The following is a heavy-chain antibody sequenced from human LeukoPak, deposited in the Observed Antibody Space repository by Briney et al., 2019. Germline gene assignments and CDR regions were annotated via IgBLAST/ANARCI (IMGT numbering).Heavy chain of an antibody. CDR3: TNLGEFYYGSGTPGTDFDY. V-gene: IGHV3-49*03. Sequence: GGSLRLSCAASGFTFSSYAMSWFRQAPGKGLEWVGFIRSKAYGGTTEYAASVKGRFTISRDDSKSIAYLQMNSLKTEDTAVYYCTNLGEFYYGSGTPGTDFDYWGQGTLVTVSS. CDR1: GFTFSSYA. D-gene: IGHD3-10*01. J-gene: IGHJ4*02. CDR2: IRSKAYGGTT.